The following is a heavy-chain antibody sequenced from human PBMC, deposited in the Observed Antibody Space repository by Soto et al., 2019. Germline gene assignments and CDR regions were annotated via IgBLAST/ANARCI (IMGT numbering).Heavy chain of an antibody. CDR3: ARNPKDFWSGYFFDH. Sequence: PSETLSLTCTVSGYSISAYYWNWIRQSPGKGLEWIGYVHYSGSTNYNPSLERRVTISVASSKTQFSLKLTSVTAADTAVYFCARNPKDFWSGYFFDHWGQGALVTVSS. CDR1: GYSISAYY. J-gene: IGHJ4*02. V-gene: IGHV4-59*01. CDR2: VHYSGST. D-gene: IGHD3-3*01.